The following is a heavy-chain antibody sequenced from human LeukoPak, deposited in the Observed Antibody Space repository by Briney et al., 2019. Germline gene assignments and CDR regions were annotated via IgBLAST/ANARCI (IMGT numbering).Heavy chain of an antibody. V-gene: IGHV3-7*01. CDR2: IKQDGSEK. J-gene: IGHJ4*02. CDR1: GFTFSSYW. Sequence: PGGSLRLSCAASGFTFSSYWMSWVRQAPGKGLEWVANIKQDGSEKYYVDSVKGRFTISRDNAKNSLYLQMNSLRAEDTAVYYCARVDIVATISNYYFDYWGQETLVTVSS. D-gene: IGHD5-12*01. CDR3: ARVDIVATISNYYFDY.